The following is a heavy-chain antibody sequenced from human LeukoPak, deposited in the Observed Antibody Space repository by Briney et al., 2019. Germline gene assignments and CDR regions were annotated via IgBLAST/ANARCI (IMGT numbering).Heavy chain of an antibody. CDR1: GGSISSYY. D-gene: IGHD6-13*01. CDR2: IYYSGST. V-gene: IGHV4-59*01. Sequence: PSETLSLTCTVSGGSISSYYWSWIRQPPGKGLEWIGYIYYSGSTNYNPSLKSRVTISVDTSKNQFSLKLSSVTAADTAVYYCARVIAAAGPSYLFDYWGQGTLVTVSS. CDR3: ARVIAAAGPSYLFDY. J-gene: IGHJ4*02.